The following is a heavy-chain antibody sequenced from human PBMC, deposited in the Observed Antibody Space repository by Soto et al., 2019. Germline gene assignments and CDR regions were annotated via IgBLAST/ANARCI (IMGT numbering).Heavy chain of an antibody. V-gene: IGHV3-11*01. CDR2: ISSGSTNI. CDR3: GRGRNAAGYDY. Sequence: QVQLVESGGGLVKPGGSLRLSCAASGFTFSDFYMSWIRQAPGKGLEWISYISSGSTNIFYADSVKGLFTVSRDNATNSLYLRMDSLRAGDTAVYYCGRGRNAAGYDYWGQGTLVTVSS. CDR1: GFTFSDFY. J-gene: IGHJ4*02. D-gene: IGHD1-1*01.